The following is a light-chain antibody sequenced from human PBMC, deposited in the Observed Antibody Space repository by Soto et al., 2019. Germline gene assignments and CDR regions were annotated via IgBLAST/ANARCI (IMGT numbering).Light chain of an antibody. CDR3: QQYGSSLT. V-gene: IGKV3-15*01. J-gene: IGKJ4*01. CDR1: QSVSSN. Sequence: EVVMTQSPDPLSVSPGERASLSCRASQSVSSNLAWYQQNPGQAPRLLIYGASARATGIPARFSGSGSGTEFTLTISSLQSEDFAVYYCQQYGSSLTFGGGTKVDIK. CDR2: GAS.